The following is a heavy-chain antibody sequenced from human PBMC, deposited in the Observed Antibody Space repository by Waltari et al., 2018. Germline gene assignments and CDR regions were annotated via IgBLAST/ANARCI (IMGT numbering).Heavy chain of an antibody. CDR2: ISAYNGNT. V-gene: IGHV1-18*01. CDR1: GYTFTSYG. D-gene: IGHD1-26*01. CDR3: ARDVMGSSGSYYVSLYYYYGMDV. Sequence: QVQLVQSGAEVKKPGASVKVSCKASGYTFTSYGISWVRQAPGQGLEWMGWISAYNGNTNYAQKLQGRVTMTTETTTSTAYMELRSLRSDDTAVYYWARDVMGSSGSYYVSLYYYYGMDVWGQGTTVTISS. J-gene: IGHJ6*02.